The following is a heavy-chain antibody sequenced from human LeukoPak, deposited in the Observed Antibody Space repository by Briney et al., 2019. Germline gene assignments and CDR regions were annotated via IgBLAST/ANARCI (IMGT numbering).Heavy chain of an antibody. CDR3: ATRHEYSYPY. CDR1: GFTFYNYD. D-gene: IGHD5-18*01. Sequence: GGTLRLSCVAYGFTFYNYDMLWDRQAQGKGLEYVSAIGSDGDPSYYADSLKGRFTISGDNSKNTVYLQLGSLRTEYMAVYYCATRHEYSYPYWGQGTLVTVSS. CDR2: IGSDGDPS. V-gene: IGHV3-64*02. J-gene: IGHJ4*02.